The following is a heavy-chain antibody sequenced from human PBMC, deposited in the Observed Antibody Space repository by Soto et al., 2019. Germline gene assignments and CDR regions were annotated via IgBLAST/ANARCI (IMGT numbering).Heavy chain of an antibody. J-gene: IGHJ6*02. CDR1: GGTFSSYA. V-gene: IGHV1-69*13. CDR2: IIPIFGTA. Sequence: SVKVSCKASGGTFSSYAISWVRQAPGQGLEWMGGIIPIFGTANYAQKFQGRVTITADESTSTAYMELSSLRSEDTAVYYCARKGEVAATHYYGMTSGAQGPRSPS. CDR3: ARKGEVAATHYYGMTS. D-gene: IGHD2-15*01.